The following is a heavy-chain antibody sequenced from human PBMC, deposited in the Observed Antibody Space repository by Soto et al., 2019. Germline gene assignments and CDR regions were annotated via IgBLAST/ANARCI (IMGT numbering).Heavy chain of an antibody. D-gene: IGHD3-10*01. V-gene: IGHV4-59*08. CDR3: VRQGFGSIHGLVDV. Sequence: QVQLQESGPGLVKPSETLSLTCTVSDDSSSNYKWSWIRQPPGRRLEWIGYIDSNGGTSYNPSLQSRITISIDTSTKQFFLKLSSVTAADTAVYYCVRQGFGSIHGLVDVWGQGTTVTVSS. CDR2: IDSNGGT. J-gene: IGHJ6*02. CDR1: DDSSSNYK.